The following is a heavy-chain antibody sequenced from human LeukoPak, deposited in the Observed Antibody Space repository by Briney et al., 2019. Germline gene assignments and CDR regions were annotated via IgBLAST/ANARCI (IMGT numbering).Heavy chain of an antibody. CDR3: ATTMGFYYMDV. CDR2: IYFSGTT. Sequence: SETLSLTCSVSGASISDHYGGWVRQPPGKGLEWIGYIYFSGTTDYNPSLRGRVTISVGSSKNQFSLKLSSVTTADTAIYYCATTMGFYYMDVWGKGTTVTISS. J-gene: IGHJ6*03. V-gene: IGHV4-59*11. D-gene: IGHD3-10*01. CDR1: GASISDHY.